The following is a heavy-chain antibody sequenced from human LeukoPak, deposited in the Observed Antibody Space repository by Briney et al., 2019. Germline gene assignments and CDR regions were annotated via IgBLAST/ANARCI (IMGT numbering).Heavy chain of an antibody. CDR3: ARSYYYYYFDY. CDR2: IYYSGST. Sequence: SETLSLTXTVSGGSISSSSYYWGWIRQPPGKGLDWIGSIYYSGSTYYNPSLKSRVTISVDTSKNQFSLKLSSVTAADTAVYYCARSYYYYYFDYWGQGTLVTVSS. D-gene: IGHD3-10*01. CDR1: GGSISSSSYY. V-gene: IGHV4-39*01. J-gene: IGHJ4*02.